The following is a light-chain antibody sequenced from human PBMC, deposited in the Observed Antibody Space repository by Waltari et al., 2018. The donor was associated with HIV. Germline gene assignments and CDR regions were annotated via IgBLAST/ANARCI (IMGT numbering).Light chain of an antibody. CDR3: AAWDDSLVV. CDR1: SSNIGSNT. J-gene: IGLJ2*01. V-gene: IGLV1-44*01. CDR2: SNN. Sequence: QSVLTQPPSASGTPGQRVTISCSGSSSNIGSNTVNWYQQLPGTAPKLLIYSNNQRPSGVPARFSGSKSVTSASLAISGLQSEDEADYYCAAWDDSLVVFGGGTKLTVL.